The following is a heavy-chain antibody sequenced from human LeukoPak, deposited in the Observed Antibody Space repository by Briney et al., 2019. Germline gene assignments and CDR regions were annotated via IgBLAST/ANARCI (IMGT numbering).Heavy chain of an antibody. V-gene: IGHV1-69*05. CDR2: IIPIFGTA. D-gene: IGHD5-18*01. CDR3: ARDARGGYSYGYVPNFDY. J-gene: IGHJ4*02. CDR1: GGTFSSYA. Sequence: ASVKVSCKASGGTFSSYAISWVRQAPGQGLEWMGGIIPIFGTANYAQKFQGRVTITTDESTSTAYMELSSLRSEDTAVYYCARDARGGYSYGYVPNFDYWGQGTQVTVSS.